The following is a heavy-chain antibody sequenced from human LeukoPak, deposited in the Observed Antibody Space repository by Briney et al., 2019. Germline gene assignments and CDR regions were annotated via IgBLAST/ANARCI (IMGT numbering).Heavy chain of an antibody. V-gene: IGHV1-18*01. D-gene: IGHD3-22*01. J-gene: IGHJ3*02. CDR3: ARSHYYYDTYAFDI. CDR1: GYTFTSYG. Sequence: GASVKVSCKASGYTFTSYGISWVRQAPGQGLEWMGWISAYNGNTNYAQKLQGRVTMTTDTSTSTAYMELSRLRSDDTAVYYCARSHYYYDTYAFDIWGQGTMVTVSS. CDR2: ISAYNGNT.